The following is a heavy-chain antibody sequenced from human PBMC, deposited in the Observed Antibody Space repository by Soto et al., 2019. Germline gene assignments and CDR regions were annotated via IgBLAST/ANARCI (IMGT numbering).Heavy chain of an antibody. CDR2: IYYSGST. Sequence: SETLSLTCTVSGGSVSSGSYYWSWIRQPPGKGLEWIGYIYYSGSTNYNPSLKSRVTISVDTSKNQFSLKLSSVTAADTAVYYCARVASKDTAMVKGHWFDPWGQGTLVTVSS. J-gene: IGHJ5*02. CDR1: GGSVSSGSYY. CDR3: ARVASKDTAMVKGHWFDP. V-gene: IGHV4-61*01. D-gene: IGHD5-18*01.